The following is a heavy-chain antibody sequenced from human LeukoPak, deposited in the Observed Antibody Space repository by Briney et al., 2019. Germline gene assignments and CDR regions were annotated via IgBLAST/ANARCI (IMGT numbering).Heavy chain of an antibody. Sequence: GGSLRLSCAASGNYWMHLVRQAPGKGLVWVSHINSDGSWTSYADSVKGRFTISKDNAKNTVYLQMNSLRAEDTAVYYCVSSYETYSGRGTLVTVS. CDR1: GNYW. CDR2: INSDGSWT. D-gene: IGHD3-22*01. V-gene: IGHV3-74*01. J-gene: IGHJ4*02. CDR3: VSSYETY.